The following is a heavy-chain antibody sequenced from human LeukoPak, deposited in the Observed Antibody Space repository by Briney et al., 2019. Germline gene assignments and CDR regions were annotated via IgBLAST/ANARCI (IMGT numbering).Heavy chain of an antibody. CDR1: GPSMRSGDYY. CDR2: IYYSGST. Sequence: SQTLSLTCTVCGPSMRSGDYYWCWVRQPPGKGLEWIGYIYYSGSTYYNPSRKSQLTIAVDTSKNQFSLRLTSVTAADTAVYYCAALQRPAAIDYWGQGTLVTVSS. J-gene: IGHJ4*02. D-gene: IGHD2-2*01. CDR3: AALQRPAAIDY. V-gene: IGHV4-30-4*01.